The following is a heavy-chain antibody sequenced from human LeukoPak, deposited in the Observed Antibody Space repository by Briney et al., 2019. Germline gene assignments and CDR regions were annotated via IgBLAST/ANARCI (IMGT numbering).Heavy chain of an antibody. D-gene: IGHD3-22*01. CDR2: INHSGST. CDR3: AREARSHYYDSSGPFDY. J-gene: IGHJ4*02. Sequence: SETLSLTCTVSGGSISSYYWSWIRQPPGKGLEWIGEINHSGSTNYNPSLKSRVTISVDTSKNQFSLKLSSVTAADTAVYYCAREARSHYYDSSGPFDYWGQGTLVTVSS. V-gene: IGHV4-34*01. CDR1: GGSISSYY.